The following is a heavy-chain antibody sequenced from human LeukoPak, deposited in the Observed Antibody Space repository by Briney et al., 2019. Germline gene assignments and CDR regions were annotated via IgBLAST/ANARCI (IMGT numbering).Heavy chain of an antibody. J-gene: IGHJ4*02. CDR2: IYYSGNT. V-gene: IGHV4-39*07. CDR3: ARVGSGYDFFDY. Sequence: SETLSLTCTVSGGSINSTSYYWGWIRQPPGKGLEWIGSIYYSGNTYYNPSLKSRVTMSVDTSNNQFSLKLRSVTAADTAVYYCARVGSGYDFFDYWGQGTLVTVSS. CDR1: GGSINSTSYY. D-gene: IGHD3/OR15-3a*01.